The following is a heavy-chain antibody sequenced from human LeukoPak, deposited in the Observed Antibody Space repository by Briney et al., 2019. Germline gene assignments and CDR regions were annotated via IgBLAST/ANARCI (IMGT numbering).Heavy chain of an antibody. CDR2: ISAYNGNT. CDR1: GYTFTSYG. J-gene: IGHJ4*02. V-gene: IGHV1-18*04. Sequence: ASVKVSCKASGYTFTSYGISWLRQAPGQGLEWMGWISAYNGNTNYAQKLQGRVTMTTDTSTSTAYMELRSLRSDDTAVYYCAREPYCSSTSCPPADYWGQGTLVTVSS. CDR3: AREPYCSSTSCPPADY. D-gene: IGHD2-2*01.